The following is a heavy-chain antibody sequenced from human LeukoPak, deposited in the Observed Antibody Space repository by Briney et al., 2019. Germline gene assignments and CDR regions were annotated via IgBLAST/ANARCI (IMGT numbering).Heavy chain of an antibody. CDR1: GDSISSYY. CDR2: IYYSGST. Sequence: SETLSLTCTVSGDSISSYYWSWIRQPPGKGLEWIGYIYYSGSTNYNPSLKSRVTISVHTSKNQFSLKLSSVTAADTAVYYCARVRGEMATAFFDYWGQGTLVTVSS. CDR3: ARVRGEMATAFFDY. D-gene: IGHD5-24*01. V-gene: IGHV4-59*01. J-gene: IGHJ4*02.